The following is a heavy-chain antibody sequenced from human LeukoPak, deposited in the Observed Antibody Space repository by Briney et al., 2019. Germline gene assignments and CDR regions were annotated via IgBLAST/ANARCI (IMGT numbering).Heavy chain of an antibody. J-gene: IGHJ4*02. CDR2: IIPILGIA. V-gene: IGHV1-69*04. CDR1: GGTFSSYT. D-gene: IGHD3-22*01. Sequence: ASVKVSCKASGGTFSSYTISWVRQAPGQGLEWMGRIIPILGIANYAQKFQGRVTITADKSTSTAYMELSSLRSEDTAVYYCAREGAIVGGDHFDYWGQGTLVTVSS. CDR3: AREGAIVGGDHFDY.